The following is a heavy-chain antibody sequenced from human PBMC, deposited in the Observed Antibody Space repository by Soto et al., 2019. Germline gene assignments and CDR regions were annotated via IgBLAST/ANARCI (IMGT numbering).Heavy chain of an antibody. D-gene: IGHD6-13*01. Sequence: PSETLSLTCSVSGASISTYYWTWIRQTPGKGLEWIGYIYLGGSINYNPSFKSRVIISVDTSKNQFSLKLSSVTAADTAVYYCAREGVSSSWYNYYGMDVWGQGTTVTVS. CDR1: GASISTYY. V-gene: IGHV4-59*01. CDR2: IYLGGSI. CDR3: AREGVSSSWYNYYGMDV. J-gene: IGHJ6*02.